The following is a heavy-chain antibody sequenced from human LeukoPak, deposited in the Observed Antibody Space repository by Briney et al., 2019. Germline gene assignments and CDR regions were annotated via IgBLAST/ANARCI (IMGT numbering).Heavy chain of an antibody. D-gene: IGHD2/OR15-2a*01. CDR2: LYYSGST. CDR3: ARVRGTFETD. J-gene: IGHJ1*01. CDR1: DASISTYY. V-gene: IGHV4-59*01. Sequence: SETLSLTCTVSDASISTYYWSWIRQPPGKGLEWIGYLYYSGSTTYSPSPKSRVTMSVDTSKRQFSLKLNSVTAADTATYYCARVRGTFETDWGQGTLVTVSS.